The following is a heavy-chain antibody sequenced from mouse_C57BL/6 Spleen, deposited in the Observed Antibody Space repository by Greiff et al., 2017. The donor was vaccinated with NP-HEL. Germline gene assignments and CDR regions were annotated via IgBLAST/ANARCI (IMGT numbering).Heavy chain of an antibody. CDR1: GFTFSDYG. Sequence: VQLKESGGGLVKPGGSLKLSCAASGFTFSDYGMHWVRQAPEKGLEWVAYISSGSSTIYYADTVKGRFTISRDNAKNTLFLQMTSLRSEDTAMYYCARFPITTVVAPYAMDYWGQGTSVTVSS. J-gene: IGHJ4*01. CDR3: ARFPITTVVAPYAMDY. D-gene: IGHD1-1*01. V-gene: IGHV5-17*01. CDR2: ISSGSSTI.